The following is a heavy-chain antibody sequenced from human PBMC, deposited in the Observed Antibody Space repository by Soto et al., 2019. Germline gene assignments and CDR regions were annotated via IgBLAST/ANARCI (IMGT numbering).Heavy chain of an antibody. Sequence: QVELVQSGTEVKKPGASVKVSCEASSFTFIDFYIHWLRQAPGQGLEWMGWINAKNGGTRYAEKLQDRVTLTRDRAVRTAYLELQRLRSDDTAVYYCARSHGTDGICYTEVIPSWGQGTLVTVS. D-gene: IGHD2-8*01. CDR3: ARSHGTDGICYTEVIPS. CDR1: SFTFIDFY. V-gene: IGHV1-2*02. J-gene: IGHJ4*02. CDR2: INAKNGGT.